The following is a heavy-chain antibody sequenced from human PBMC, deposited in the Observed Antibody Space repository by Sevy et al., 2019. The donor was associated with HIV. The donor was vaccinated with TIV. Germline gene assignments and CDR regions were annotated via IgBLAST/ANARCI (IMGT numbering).Heavy chain of an antibody. Sequence: GGSLRLSCTASGFSFNMYWMSWVRRAPGQGLEWVAHIKRDGSEKYYVDSVRGRFTISRDNAKNSLYLQMNSLRAEDSAVYYCARDCSSTSCLWGLDVWGQGTTVTVSS. CDR3: ARDCSSTSCLWGLDV. CDR2: IKRDGSEK. CDR1: GFSFNMYW. D-gene: IGHD2-2*01. V-gene: IGHV3-7*03. J-gene: IGHJ6*02.